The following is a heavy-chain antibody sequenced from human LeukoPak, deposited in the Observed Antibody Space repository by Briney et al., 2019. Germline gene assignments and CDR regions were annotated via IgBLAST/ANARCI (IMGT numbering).Heavy chain of an antibody. J-gene: IGHJ4*02. V-gene: IGHV4-30-4*01. CDR1: GGSISSGDYY. CDR3: ARAPVYSGTYFDY. Sequence: PSQTLSLTCTVSGGSISSGDYYWSWIRQPPGRGLEWLGYIYYSGSTYYNPSLKSRLTISVDTSKNQVSLKLSSVTAADTAVYYCARAPVYSGTYFDYWGQGTLVTVSS. CDR2: IYYSGST. D-gene: IGHD1-26*01.